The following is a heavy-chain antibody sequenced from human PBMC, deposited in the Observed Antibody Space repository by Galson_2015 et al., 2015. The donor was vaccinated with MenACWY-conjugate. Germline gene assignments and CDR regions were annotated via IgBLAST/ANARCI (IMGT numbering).Heavy chain of an antibody. CDR1: GDSVSSNTAA. D-gene: IGHD6-13*01. Sequence: CAISGDSVSSNTAAGNWIRQSPSRGLEWLGRTYYRSKWYNDYAVSVRSRMTISPDTSKNQFSLQLKSVTPDDTAVYYCAREALYSGSWYPIEYWGQGTRVTVSS. J-gene: IGHJ4*02. V-gene: IGHV6-1*01. CDR3: AREALYSGSWYPIEY. CDR2: TYYRSKWYN.